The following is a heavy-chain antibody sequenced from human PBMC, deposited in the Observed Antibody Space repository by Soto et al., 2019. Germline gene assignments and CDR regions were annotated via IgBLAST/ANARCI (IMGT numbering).Heavy chain of an antibody. CDR1: GGSISSSRYY. CDR2: IFYSGST. CDR3: AFIFSGGYSYGFNYYGMDV. D-gene: IGHD5-18*01. Sequence: SETLSLTCTVSGGSISSSRYYWGCIRQPPGKGLEWIGSIFYSGSTYYNPSLKSRVTISVDTSKNQFSLKLSSVTAADTAVYYCAFIFSGGYSYGFNYYGMDVWGQGTTVT. J-gene: IGHJ6*02. V-gene: IGHV4-39*01.